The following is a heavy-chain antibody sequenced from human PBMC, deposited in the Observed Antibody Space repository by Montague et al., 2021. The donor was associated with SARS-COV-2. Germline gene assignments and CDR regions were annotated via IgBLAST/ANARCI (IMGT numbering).Heavy chain of an antibody. D-gene: IGHD3-9*01. Sequence: SLRLSCAASGFTVSSNYMSWVRQAPGKGLEWVSVIYSGGGTNYADSVRGRFTISRDTSKNTLYPQMNSLRAEDTAVYYCARDPNQYDILTGSYRGYYAFDIWGQGTMVTVSS. J-gene: IGHJ3*02. CDR2: IYSGGGT. V-gene: IGHV3-66*01. CDR1: GFTVSSNY. CDR3: ARDPNQYDILTGSYRGYYAFDI.